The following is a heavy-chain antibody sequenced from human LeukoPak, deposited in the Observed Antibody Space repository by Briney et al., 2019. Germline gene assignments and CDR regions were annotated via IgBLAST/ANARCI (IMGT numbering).Heavy chain of an antibody. CDR3: AMGYSSSWYLGHYYYMDV. CDR1: GFTLSSYA. D-gene: IGHD6-13*01. J-gene: IGHJ6*03. Sequence: GGSLRLSCAASGFTLSSYAMSWVRQGPGKGLEWVSGINWNGGSTGYADSVKGRFTISRDNAKNSLYLQMNSLRAEDTAVYYCAMGYSSSWYLGHYYYMDVWGKGTTVTISS. V-gene: IGHV3-20*04. CDR2: INWNGGST.